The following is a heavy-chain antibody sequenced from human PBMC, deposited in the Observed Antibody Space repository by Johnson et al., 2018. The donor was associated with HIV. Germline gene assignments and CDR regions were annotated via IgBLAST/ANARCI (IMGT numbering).Heavy chain of an antibody. J-gene: IGHJ3*02. Sequence: QVQLVESGGGLIHPGGSLRLSCVASGFSVSDNYMSWVRQAPGKGLEWVSYISRSGSTIYYSDSVKGRFTISRDNAKNSLYLQMNSLRAEDTAIYSCARDLRFNRTVQGRIIISGVFDMWGQGTVVHVSS. CDR2: ISRSGSTI. CDR3: ARDLRFNRTVQGRIIISGVFDM. CDR1: GFSVSDNY. V-gene: IGHV3-11*04. D-gene: IGHD3-10*01.